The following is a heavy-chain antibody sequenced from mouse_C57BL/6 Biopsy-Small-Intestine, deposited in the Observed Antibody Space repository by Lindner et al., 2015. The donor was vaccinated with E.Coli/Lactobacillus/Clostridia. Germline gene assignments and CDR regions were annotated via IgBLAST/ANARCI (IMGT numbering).Heavy chain of an antibody. CDR1: GYTFTSYW. J-gene: IGHJ2*01. CDR3: TINYYGSRGVYFDY. V-gene: IGHV1-5*01. Sequence: LQESGTVLARPGASVKMSCKTSGYTFTSYWMHWVKQRPGQGLEWIGAIYPGNSDTSYNQKFKGKAKLTAVTSASTAYMELSSLTNEDSAVYYCTINYYGSRGVYFDYWGQGTTLTVSS. CDR2: IYPGNSDT. D-gene: IGHD1-1*01.